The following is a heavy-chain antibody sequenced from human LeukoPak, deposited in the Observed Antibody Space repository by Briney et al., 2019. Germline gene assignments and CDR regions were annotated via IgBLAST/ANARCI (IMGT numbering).Heavy chain of an antibody. V-gene: IGHV4-59*08. CDR3: AGHHPRNTVDF. J-gene: IGHJ4*02. CDR1: GGSISSHY. D-gene: IGHD2/OR15-2a*01. CDR2: ISDIGSI. Sequence: SETLSLTCTVSGGSISSHYWSWIRQPPGKGLEWIAYISDIGSINYNPSLKSRVTISLDTSKNQFSLKLSSVTAADTAVYYCAGHHPRNTVDFWGQGTLVTVSS.